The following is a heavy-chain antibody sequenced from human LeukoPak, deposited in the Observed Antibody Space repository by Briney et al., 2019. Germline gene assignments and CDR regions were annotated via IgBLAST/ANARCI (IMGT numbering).Heavy chain of an antibody. J-gene: IGHJ4*02. CDR1: GFTFSSYE. CDR2: ISGSGGST. D-gene: IGHD1-26*01. Sequence: GGSLRLSCAASGFTFSSYEMNWVRQAPGEGLEWVSTISGSGGSTYYADSVKGRFTISRDNSKNTLYLQMNSLRAEDTAVYYCAKEGRIVGAASPYFDYWGQGTLVTVSS. CDR3: AKEGRIVGAASPYFDY. V-gene: IGHV3-23*01.